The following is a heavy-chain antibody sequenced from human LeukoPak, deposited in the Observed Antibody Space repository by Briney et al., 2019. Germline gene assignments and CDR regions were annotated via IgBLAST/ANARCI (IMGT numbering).Heavy chain of an antibody. CDR1: GFTFSSYW. CDR2: IKQDGSDK. Sequence: GGSLRLSCAASGFTFSSYWTSWVRQAPGKGLEWVANIKQDGSDKYYVDSVKGRFTISRDNAKNSLYLQMNSLRAEDTAVYYCADDFHVWGKGTTVTVSS. J-gene: IGHJ6*04. D-gene: IGHD3-3*01. CDR3: ADDFHV. V-gene: IGHV3-7*01.